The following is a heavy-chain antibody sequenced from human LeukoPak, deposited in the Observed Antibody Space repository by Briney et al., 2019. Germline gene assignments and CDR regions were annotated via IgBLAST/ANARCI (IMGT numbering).Heavy chain of an antibody. Sequence: GGSLRLSCAASGFTFSSYWMHWVRQAPGKGLVWVSRINSDGSSTSYADSVKGRFTISRDNAKNTLYLQMNSLRAEDTVVYYCARDLRLWFRESPFDYWGQGTLVTVSS. J-gene: IGHJ4*02. CDR1: GFTFSSYW. CDR2: INSDGSST. D-gene: IGHD3-10*01. CDR3: ARDLRLWFRESPFDY. V-gene: IGHV3-74*01.